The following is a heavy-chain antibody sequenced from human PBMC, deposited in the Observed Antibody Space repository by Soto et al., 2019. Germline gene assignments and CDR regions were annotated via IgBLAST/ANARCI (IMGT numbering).Heavy chain of an antibody. CDR2: INAGNGNT. V-gene: IGHV1-3*01. CDR1: GYTFTNYA. Sequence: QVQLVQSGAEVKKPGASVKVSCKASGYTFTNYAMHWVRQAPGQRPEWMGWINAGNGNTKFSQRFQGRVTITRDTSENTHYMKLSSLTSEDTAVYYCARAVFCIPTSCSDAFDIWGQGTMVNVYS. J-gene: IGHJ3*02. D-gene: IGHD2-2*01. CDR3: ARAVFCIPTSCSDAFDI.